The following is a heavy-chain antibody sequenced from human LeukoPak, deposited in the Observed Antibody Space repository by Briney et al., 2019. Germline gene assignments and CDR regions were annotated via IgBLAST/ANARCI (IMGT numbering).Heavy chain of an antibody. D-gene: IGHD1-1*01. CDR1: GGSISSGGYY. V-gene: IGHV4-31*03. Sequence: SETLSLTCTVSGGSISSGGYYWSWIRQHPGKGLEWIGYIYYSGSTYYNPSLKSRVTISVDTSKNQFSLKLSSVTAADTAVYYCARDQNWNDALGYWGQGTLVTVSS. CDR3: ARDQNWNDALGY. J-gene: IGHJ4*02. CDR2: IYYSGST.